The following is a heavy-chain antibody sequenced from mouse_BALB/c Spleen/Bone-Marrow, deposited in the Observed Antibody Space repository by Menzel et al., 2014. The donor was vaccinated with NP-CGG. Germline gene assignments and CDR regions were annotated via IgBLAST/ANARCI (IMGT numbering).Heavy chain of an antibody. CDR1: GFDFSRYW. CDR2: INPDSNTI. J-gene: IGHJ3*01. CDR3: ARLGYYGGFAY. Sequence: EVKLMESGGGLVQPGGSLKLSCAASGFDFSRYWMSWVRQAPGKGLQWIGEINPDSNTINYTPSLKDKFTISRDNAKNTLYLQMSKVRSEDTALYYCARLGYYGGFAYWGQGTLVTVSA. D-gene: IGHD2-3*01. V-gene: IGHV4-1*02.